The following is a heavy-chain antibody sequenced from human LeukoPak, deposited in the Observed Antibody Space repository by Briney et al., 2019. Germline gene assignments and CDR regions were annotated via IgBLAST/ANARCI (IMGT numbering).Heavy chain of an antibody. CDR2: IYYSGST. D-gene: IGHD2-2*01. Sequence: PSETLSLTCTVSGGSISSYYWSWIRQPPGKGLEWIGYIYYSGSTNYNPSLKSRVTISVDTSKNQFSLKLSSVIAADTAVYYCARRDCSSTSCYANWFDPWGQGTLVTVSS. CDR3: ARRDCSSTSCYANWFDP. CDR1: GGSISSYY. V-gene: IGHV4-59*01. J-gene: IGHJ5*02.